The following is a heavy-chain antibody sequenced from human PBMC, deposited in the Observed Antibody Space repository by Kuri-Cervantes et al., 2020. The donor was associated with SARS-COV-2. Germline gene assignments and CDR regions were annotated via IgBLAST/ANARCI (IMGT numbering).Heavy chain of an antibody. CDR1: GGSISSGSYY. D-gene: IGHD6-13*01. Sequence: LRLSCTVSGGSISSGSYYWSWIRQPAGKGLEWIGRIYTSGSTNYNPSLKSRVTISVDTSKNQFSLKLSSVTAADTAVYYCAIAAAGNLAIDYWGQGTLVTVSS. CDR3: AIAAAGNLAIDY. CDR2: IYTSGST. J-gene: IGHJ4*02. V-gene: IGHV4-61*02.